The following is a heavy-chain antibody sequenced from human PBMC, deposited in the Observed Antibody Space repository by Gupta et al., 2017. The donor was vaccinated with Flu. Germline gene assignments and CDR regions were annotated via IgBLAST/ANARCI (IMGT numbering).Heavy chain of an antibody. CDR3: SRDGFGFPSRDDS. CDR2: IKQDGTEK. V-gene: IGHV3-7*01. D-gene: IGHD3-10*01. Sequence: LRSYWMGWVRQAPGKGLEWVAHIKQDGTEKNSVGSVKGLFTGARDNAKYSLSRQRNNLRAEDTAVYYCSRDGFGFPSRDDSWGPGTLVTVAS. J-gene: IGHJ4*02. CDR1: LRSYW.